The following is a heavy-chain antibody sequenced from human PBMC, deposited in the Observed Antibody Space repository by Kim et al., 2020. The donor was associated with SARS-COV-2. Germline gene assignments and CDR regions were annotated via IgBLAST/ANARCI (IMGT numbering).Heavy chain of an antibody. J-gene: IGHJ4*02. Sequence: GDAQKFQGRVTMTRNTSISTAYMELSSLRSEDTAVYYCARGRPDLVPFDYWGQGTLVTVSS. V-gene: IGHV1-8*01. D-gene: IGHD2-2*01. CDR3: ARGRPDLVPFDY.